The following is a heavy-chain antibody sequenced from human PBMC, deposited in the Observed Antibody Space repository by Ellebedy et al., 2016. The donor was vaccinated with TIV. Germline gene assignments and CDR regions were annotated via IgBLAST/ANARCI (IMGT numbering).Heavy chain of an antibody. CDR2: ISYDGSNK. J-gene: IGHJ4*02. CDR3: ARGAYCSSTSCYIPLDY. V-gene: IGHV3-30*03. D-gene: IGHD2-2*02. CDR1: GFTFSSYS. Sequence: GESLKISXAASGFTFSSYSMNWVRQAPGKGLEWVAVISYDGSNKYYADSVKGRFTISRDNAKNSLYLQMNSLRAEDTALYHCARGAYCSSTSCYIPLDYWGQGTLVTVSS.